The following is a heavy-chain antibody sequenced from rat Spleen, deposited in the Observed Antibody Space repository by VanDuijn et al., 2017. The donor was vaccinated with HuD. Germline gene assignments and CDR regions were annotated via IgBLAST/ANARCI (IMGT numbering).Heavy chain of an antibody. D-gene: IGHD1-5*01. CDR2: MWSGGNT. J-gene: IGHJ2*01. CDR1: GFSLTGNN. Sequence: VQLRESGPGLVQPSQTLSLTCSVSGFSLTGNNIYWVRQPPGKGLEWMGVMWSGGNTAYNSALKSRLSISRDTSKSQVFLKMNSLQTEDTVIYYCTRQDRYNYYFDYWGQGVMFTVSS. CDR3: TRQDRYNYYFDY. V-gene: IGHV2S63*01.